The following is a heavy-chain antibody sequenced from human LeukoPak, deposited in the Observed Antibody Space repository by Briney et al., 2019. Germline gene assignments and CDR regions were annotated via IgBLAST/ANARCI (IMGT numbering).Heavy chain of an antibody. CDR1: GYTFTCYY. CDR3: ARGNLGDYDVGYYYYMDV. Sequence: ASVKVSCKASGYTFTCYYMHWVRQAPGQGLEWMGWINPNSGGTNYAQKFQGRVTMTRDTSISTAYMELSRLRSDDTAVYYCARGNLGDYDVGYYYYMDVWGKGTTVTVSS. V-gene: IGHV1-2*02. J-gene: IGHJ6*03. CDR2: INPNSGGT. D-gene: IGHD4-17*01.